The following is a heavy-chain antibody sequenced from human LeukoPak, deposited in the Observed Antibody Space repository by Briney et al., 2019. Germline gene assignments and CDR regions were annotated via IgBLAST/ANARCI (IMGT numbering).Heavy chain of an antibody. Sequence: PGGSLRLSCVASGFTFSNFAMSWVRQAPGKGLEWVSNVGADGVDVYYADSLKGRFTASRDNSKNRLYLQMNSLRDEDTAVYYCAKDRGYNYPFRYFDYWGQGTLITVSS. CDR3: AKDRGYNYPFRYFDY. CDR1: GFTFSNFA. CDR2: VGADGVDV. J-gene: IGHJ4*02. D-gene: IGHD5-24*01. V-gene: IGHV3-23*01.